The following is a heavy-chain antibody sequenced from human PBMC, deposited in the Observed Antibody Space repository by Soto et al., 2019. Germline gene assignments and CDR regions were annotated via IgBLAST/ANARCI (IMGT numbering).Heavy chain of an antibody. CDR3: ASGGIALRLYYYYGMDV. CDR1: GGSISSSNW. J-gene: IGHJ6*02. V-gene: IGHV4-4*02. CDR2: IYHSGST. Sequence: QVQLQESGPGLVKPSGTLSLTCAVSGGSISSSNWWSWVRQPPGKGLEWIGEIYHSGSTNYNPSLKSRVTISVDKSKNQFSLKLSSVTAADTAVYYCASGGIALRLYYYYGMDVWGQGTTVTVSS. D-gene: IGHD6-13*01.